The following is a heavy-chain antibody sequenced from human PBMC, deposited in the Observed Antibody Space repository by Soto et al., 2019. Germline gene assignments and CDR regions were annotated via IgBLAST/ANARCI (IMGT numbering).Heavy chain of an antibody. CDR2: IIPIFGTA. D-gene: IGHD2-2*01. CDR3: ATGAPEPLVPAAHVGWFDP. Sequence: QVQLVQSGAEVKKPGSSVKVSCKASGGTFSSYAISWVRQAPGQGLEWMGVIIPIFGTANYAQKFQGRVTITADEATRTAYMERSSLRAEDTAVYYCATGAPEPLVPAAHVGWFDPWGQGTLVTVSS. J-gene: IGHJ5*02. V-gene: IGHV1-69*12. CDR1: GGTFSSYA.